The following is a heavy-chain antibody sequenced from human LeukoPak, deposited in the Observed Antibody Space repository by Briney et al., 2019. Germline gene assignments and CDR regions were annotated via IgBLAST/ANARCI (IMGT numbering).Heavy chain of an antibody. D-gene: IGHD3-22*01. V-gene: IGHV4-34*01. J-gene: IGHJ6*02. Sequence: SETLSLTCAVYGGSFSGYYWSWIRQPPGKGLEWIGEINHSGSTNYNPSLKSRVTISVDTSKNQFSLKLSSVTAADTAVYYRARWDYYDSSGYYYYYYYGMDVWGQGTTVTVSS. CDR2: INHSGST. CDR3: ARWDYYDSSGYYYYYYYGMDV. CDR1: GGSFSGYY.